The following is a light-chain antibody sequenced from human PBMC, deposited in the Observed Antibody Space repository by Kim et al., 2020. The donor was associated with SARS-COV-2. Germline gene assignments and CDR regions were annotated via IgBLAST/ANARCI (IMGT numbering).Light chain of an antibody. CDR2: DAS. CDR1: QSINSNY. Sequence: EIVLTQSPATLSLSPGERATLSCGASQSINSNYLGWYQQKPGLAPRLLIYDASSRATGIPDRFSGSGSGTDFSLTISRLEPEDFAVYYCQQYGSSPRTFGQGTKVEIK. J-gene: IGKJ1*01. V-gene: IGKV3D-20*01. CDR3: QQYGSSPRT.